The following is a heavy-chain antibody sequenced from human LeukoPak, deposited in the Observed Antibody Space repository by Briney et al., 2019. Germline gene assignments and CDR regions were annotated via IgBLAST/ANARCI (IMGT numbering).Heavy chain of an antibody. CDR1: GFTFSNYP. CDR3: AREGPFYFDY. V-gene: IGHV3-30-3*01. J-gene: IGHJ4*02. Sequence: SGGSLRLTCAASGFTFSNYPMHWVRQAPGKGLEWVTVISDDGNNKYYADSVKGRFTISRDSPKNTLYLQMNSLRIEDTAVYYCAREGPFYFDYWGQGTLVTVSS. CDR2: ISDDGNNK.